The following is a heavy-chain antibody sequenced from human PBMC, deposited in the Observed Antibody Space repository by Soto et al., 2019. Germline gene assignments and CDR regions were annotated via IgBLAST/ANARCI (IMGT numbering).Heavy chain of an antibody. CDR3: VKIGIFGLVIRPYYMDV. Sequence: QVQLVQSVAEVKKPGASVKVSCRVSGYIFTSYGIAWVRQAPGQGREGRGWSNGKNGDTNYAQKVQCRVTMTKDTSTRTAYMEMRSLRSDDTAVYYCVKIGIFGLVIRPYYMDVWGNGTTVTVSS. D-gene: IGHD3-3*01. J-gene: IGHJ6*03. CDR2: SNGKNGDT. V-gene: IGHV1-18*01. CDR1: GYIFTSYG.